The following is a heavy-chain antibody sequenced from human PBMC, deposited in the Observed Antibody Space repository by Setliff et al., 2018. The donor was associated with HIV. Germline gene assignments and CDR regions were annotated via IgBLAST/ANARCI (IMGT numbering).Heavy chain of an antibody. CDR3: ARHFGYNPGWFDS. V-gene: IGHV5-10-1*01. D-gene: IGHD3-10*01. CDR2: IDPADSYT. CDR1: GLSLTSYW. Sequence: PGESLKISCKGSGLSLTSYWISWVRQMPGKGLEWMGRIDPADSYTHYSPSFQGHITISIDKSISSASLHWSSLRTSDTAIYYCARHFGYNPGWFDSWGQGTLVTVSS. J-gene: IGHJ5*01.